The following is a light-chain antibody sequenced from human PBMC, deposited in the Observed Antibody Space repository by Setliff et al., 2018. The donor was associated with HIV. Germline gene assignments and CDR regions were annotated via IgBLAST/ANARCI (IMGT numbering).Light chain of an antibody. CDR3: CSFAGFYV. Sequence: QSVLAQPRSVSGSPGQTVTISCVGTSNDIGAYRDVSWYQQQPGKAPRPIIYDVSKRHSGVPDRFSGSRSGNTASLTIFGLQAEDEGDYYCCSFAGFYVFGSGTKVTV. CDR2: DVS. CDR1: SNDIGAYRD. J-gene: IGLJ1*01. V-gene: IGLV2-11*01.